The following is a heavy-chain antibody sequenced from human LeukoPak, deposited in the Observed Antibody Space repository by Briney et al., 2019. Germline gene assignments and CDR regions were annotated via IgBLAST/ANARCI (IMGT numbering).Heavy chain of an antibody. D-gene: IGHD3-10*01. CDR1: GFTFSSYE. CDR3: ARDDASYYGSGSVDY. J-gene: IGHJ4*02. Sequence: GGSLRLSCAASGFTFSSYEMNWVRQAPGKGLEWVSYISSSGSTIYYADSVKGRFTISRDNAKNSLYLQMNSLRAEDTAVYYCARDDASYYGSGSVDYWGQGTLVTVSS. CDR2: ISSSGSTI. V-gene: IGHV3-48*03.